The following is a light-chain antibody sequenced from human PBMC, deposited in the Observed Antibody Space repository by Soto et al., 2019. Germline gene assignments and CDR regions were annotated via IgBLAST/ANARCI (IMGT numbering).Light chain of an antibody. J-gene: IGLJ1*01. Sequence: QSALTQPASVSGSPGQSITISCTGTTSDVGRYNYVSWYQQHPGKAPKLIIYDVSNRPSGVSNRFSGSKSGNTASLTISGFQSEDESDYYCNSYTSSSTYVFGTWTKVTVL. V-gene: IGLV2-14*01. CDR1: TSDVGRYNY. CDR3: NSYTSSSTYV. CDR2: DVS.